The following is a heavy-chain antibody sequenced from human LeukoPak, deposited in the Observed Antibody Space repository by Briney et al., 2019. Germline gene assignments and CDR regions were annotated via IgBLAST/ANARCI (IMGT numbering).Heavy chain of an antibody. Sequence: ASVKVSCKASGYTFTSYAMNWVRQATGQGLEWMGWINTNTGNPTYAQGFTGRFVFSLDTSVSTAYLQISSLKAEDTAVYYCARDGVVIDYYYYYGMDVWGQGTTVTVSS. J-gene: IGHJ6*02. D-gene: IGHD3-3*01. CDR3: ARDGVVIDYYYYYGMDV. CDR2: INTNTGNP. CDR1: GYTFTSYA. V-gene: IGHV7-4-1*02.